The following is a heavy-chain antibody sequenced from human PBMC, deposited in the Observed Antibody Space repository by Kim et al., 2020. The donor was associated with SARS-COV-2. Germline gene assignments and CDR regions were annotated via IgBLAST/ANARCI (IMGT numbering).Heavy chain of an antibody. CDR3: ASGPQTGYGRKYCYYGMGV. CDR2: IYDSGST. Sequence: SETLSLTCTVSGGSISSSSYYWGWIRQPPGKGLEWFGSIYDSGSTYYTPTLKSLVTVSVATSENQFSLKLSSVTAADTDVYYCASGPQTGYGRKYCYYGMGVWGQGTTVNGSS. D-gene: IGHD6-13*01. CDR1: GGSISSSSYY. V-gene: IGHV4-39*01. J-gene: IGHJ6*01.